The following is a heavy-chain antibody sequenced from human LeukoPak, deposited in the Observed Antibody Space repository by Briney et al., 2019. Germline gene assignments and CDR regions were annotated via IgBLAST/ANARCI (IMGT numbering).Heavy chain of an antibody. CDR2: IYHSGSA. CDR3: ASKSYSGSYTFDY. Sequence: KASETLSLTCAVSGGSISRSTWWSWVRQPPGKGLEWIGEIYHSGSANYNPSLKSRLTISVDKSRNQFSLILSSVTAADTAVYYCASKSYSGSYTFDYWGQGTLVTVSS. CDR1: GGSISRSTW. V-gene: IGHV4-4*02. J-gene: IGHJ4*02. D-gene: IGHD1-26*01.